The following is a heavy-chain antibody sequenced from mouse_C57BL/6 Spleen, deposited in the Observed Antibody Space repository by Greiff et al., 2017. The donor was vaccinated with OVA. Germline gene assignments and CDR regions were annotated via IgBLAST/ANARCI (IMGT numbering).Heavy chain of an antibody. CDR2: FDPSDSYT. V-gene: IGHV1-69*01. Sequence: VQLQQPGAELVMPGASVKLSCKASGYTFTSYWMHWVKQRPGQGLEWIGEFDPSDSYTNYNQKFKGKSTLTVDKSSSTAYMKLSSLTSEDSAVYYCARYFPHYYAMDYWGQGTAVTVSS. CDR3: ARYFPHYYAMDY. J-gene: IGHJ4*01. CDR1: GYTFTSYW.